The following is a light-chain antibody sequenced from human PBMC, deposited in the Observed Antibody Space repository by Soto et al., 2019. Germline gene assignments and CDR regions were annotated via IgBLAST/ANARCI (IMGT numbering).Light chain of an antibody. CDR2: EVS. CDR3: CSYAGSRTHVL. Sequence: QSVLTQPASVSGSPGQSITISCIGTSSDVGSYNLVSWYQQHPGKAPKVLIYEVSERPSGVSNRFSGSKSGNTASLTISGLQDEYEAEYYCCSYAGSRTHVLFGGGTKLTVL. J-gene: IGLJ2*01. V-gene: IGLV2-23*02. CDR1: SSDVGSYNL.